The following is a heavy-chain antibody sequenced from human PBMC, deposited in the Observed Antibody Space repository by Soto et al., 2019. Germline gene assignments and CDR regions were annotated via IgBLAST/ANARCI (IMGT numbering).Heavy chain of an antibody. D-gene: IGHD1-1*01. Sequence: ASVKVSCKASGYTFTSYDINWVRQATGQGLEWMGWMNPNSGNTGYAQKFQGRVTMTRNTSISTAYMELSSLRSEDTAVYYWASEGHQRGALGIRGQGTMVTVSS. J-gene: IGHJ3*02. CDR2: MNPNSGNT. CDR3: ASEGHQRGALGI. CDR1: GYTFTSYD. V-gene: IGHV1-8*01.